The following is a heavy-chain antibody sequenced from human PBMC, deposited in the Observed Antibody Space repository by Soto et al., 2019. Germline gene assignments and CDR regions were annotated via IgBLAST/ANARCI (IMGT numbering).Heavy chain of an antibody. CDR3: ARDGKDYGSGSYYYYYYGMDV. CDR1: GFTVSSNY. Sequence: GGSLRLSCAASGFTVSSNYMSWVRQAPGKGLEWVSVIYSGGSTYYADSVKGRFTISRDNSKNTLYLQMNSLRAEDTAVYYCARDGKDYGSGSYYYYYYGMDVWGQGTTVTVSS. CDR2: IYSGGST. D-gene: IGHD3-10*01. V-gene: IGHV3-53*01. J-gene: IGHJ6*02.